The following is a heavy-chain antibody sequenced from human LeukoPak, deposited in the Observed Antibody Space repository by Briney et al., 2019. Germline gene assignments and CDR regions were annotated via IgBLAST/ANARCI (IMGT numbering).Heavy chain of an antibody. CDR2: IRYDGSNK. D-gene: IGHD3-3*01. CDR3: ARAQWIRFLECGFDP. Sequence: GGSLRLPCAASGFTFSSYGMGWVRQAPGKGLEWVAFIRYDGSNKYYADSVKGRFTISRDNSKNSLYLQMNSLRAEDTALYYCARAQWIRFLECGFDPWGQGTLVTVSS. CDR1: GFTFSSYG. J-gene: IGHJ5*02. V-gene: IGHV3-30*02.